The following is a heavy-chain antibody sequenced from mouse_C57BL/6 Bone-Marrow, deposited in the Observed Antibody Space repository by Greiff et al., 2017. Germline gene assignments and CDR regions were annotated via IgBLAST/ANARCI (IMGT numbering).Heavy chain of an antibody. J-gene: IGHJ4*01. CDR3: VTNLRFYAMDY. V-gene: IGHV1-4*01. Sequence: QVQLQQSGAELARPGASVKMSCKASGYTFTSYTMHWVKQRPGQGLEWIGYINPSSGYTKYNQKFKDKATLTTDKSSSTAYMPLSSLTSEDSAFYYGVTNLRFYAMDYWGQVTSVSVSS. CDR2: INPSSGYT. D-gene: IGHD1-1*01. CDR1: GYTFTSYT.